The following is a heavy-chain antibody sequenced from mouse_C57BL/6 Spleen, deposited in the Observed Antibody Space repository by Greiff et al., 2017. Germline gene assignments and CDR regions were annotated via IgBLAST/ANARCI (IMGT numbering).Heavy chain of an antibody. CDR3: ARMGLSYYYGSNWYFDV. V-gene: IGHV1-81*01. Sequence: QVQLQQSGAELARPGASVKLSCKASGYTFTSYGISWVKQRTGQGLEWIGEIYPRSGNTYYNEKFKGKATLTADKSSSTAYMELRSLTSEDSAVYFCARMGLSYYYGSNWYFDVWGTGTTVTVSS. J-gene: IGHJ1*03. D-gene: IGHD1-1*01. CDR1: GYTFTSYG. CDR2: IYPRSGNT.